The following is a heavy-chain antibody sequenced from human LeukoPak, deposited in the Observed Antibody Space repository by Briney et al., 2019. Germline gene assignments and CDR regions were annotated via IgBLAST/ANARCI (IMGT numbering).Heavy chain of an antibody. V-gene: IGHV3-23*01. CDR1: GFTFSSYA. Sequence: GGSLRLSCAASGFTFSSYAMSWVRQAPGKGLEWVSAISGSGGSTYYADSVKGRFTISRDNSKNTLYLQMNSLRAEDTAVYYCARGGLVVPAAEGYYWGQGPLVPVSS. D-gene: IGHD2-2*01. CDR2: ISGSGGST. CDR3: ARGGLVVPAAEGYY. J-gene: IGHJ4*02.